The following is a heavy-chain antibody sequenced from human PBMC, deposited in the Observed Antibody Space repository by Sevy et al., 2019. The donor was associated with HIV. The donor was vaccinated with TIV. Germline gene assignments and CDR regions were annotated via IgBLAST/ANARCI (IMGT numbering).Heavy chain of an antibody. V-gene: IGHV3-72*01. Sequence: GGSLRLSCAASGFTFSDHYMEWVRQAPGKELEWVGRIRNKADSYTTEYAASVKGRFTISRDDSKNSLYLLMNSLKTVDTAVYYCATHAGIAAAGRVFDYWGQGTLVTVSS. J-gene: IGHJ4*02. CDR3: ATHAGIAAAGRVFDY. CDR1: GFTFSDHY. CDR2: IRNKADSYTT. D-gene: IGHD6-13*01.